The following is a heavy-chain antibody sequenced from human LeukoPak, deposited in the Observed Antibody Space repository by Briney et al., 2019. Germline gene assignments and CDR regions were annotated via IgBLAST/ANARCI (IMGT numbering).Heavy chain of an antibody. D-gene: IGHD1-1*01. J-gene: IGHJ4*02. Sequence: GGSLRLSCVASESTFSRYDMHWVRQAPGKGLEWLAFVRFDGRETFYADSVNGRFTISRDNSKNTLYLQMPYVRLEDTAVYYCATAERCTVTDCPTAFDHWGQGTQVTVS. V-gene: IGHV3-30*02. CDR2: VRFDGRET. CDR1: ESTFSRYD. CDR3: ATAERCTVTDCPTAFDH.